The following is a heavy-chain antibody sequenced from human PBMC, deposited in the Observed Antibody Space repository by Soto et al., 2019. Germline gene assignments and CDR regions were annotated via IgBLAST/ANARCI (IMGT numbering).Heavy chain of an antibody. J-gene: IGHJ4*02. CDR2: IYYSGST. Sequence: SQTLSLTCTVSGGSISSYYWSWIRQPPGKGLEWIGYIYYSGSTNYNPSLKSRVTISVDTSKNQFSLKLSSVTAADTAVYYCARHVAMADRVGQYSSSWPLDYWGQGTLVTVSS. V-gene: IGHV4-59*08. D-gene: IGHD6-13*01. CDR3: ARHVAMADRVGQYSSSWPLDY. CDR1: GGSISSYY.